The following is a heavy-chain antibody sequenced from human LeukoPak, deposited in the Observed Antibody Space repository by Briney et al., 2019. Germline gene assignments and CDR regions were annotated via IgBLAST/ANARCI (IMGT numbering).Heavy chain of an antibody. CDR3: ARGGLYDSSGYYWDYFDY. CDR1: GGPFSGYY. J-gene: IGHJ4*02. CDR2: INHSGST. V-gene: IGHV4-34*01. D-gene: IGHD3-22*01. Sequence: PSETLSLTCAVYGGPFSGYYWSWIRQPPGKGLEWIGEINHSGSTNYNPSLKSRVTISVDTSKNQFSLKLSSVTAADTAVYYCARGGLYDSSGYYWDYFDYWGQGTLVTVSS.